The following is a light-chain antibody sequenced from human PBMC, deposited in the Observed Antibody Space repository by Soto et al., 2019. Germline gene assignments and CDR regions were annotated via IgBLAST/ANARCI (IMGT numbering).Light chain of an antibody. CDR3: QQVKTYPRT. J-gene: IGKJ4*01. CDR2: DAS. Sequence: DIQMTQSPSTLSASVGDGVTITCRASQNISVWLAWYQQRPGKAPKFLIYDASSLETGVPSRFSGSGSGTEFTLTIRSLQPDDFATYYCQQVKTYPRTFGGGTKVEIK. CDR1: QNISVW. V-gene: IGKV1-5*01.